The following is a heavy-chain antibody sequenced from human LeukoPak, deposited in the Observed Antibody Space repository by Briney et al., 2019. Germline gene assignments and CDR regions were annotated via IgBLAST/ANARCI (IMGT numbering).Heavy chain of an antibody. J-gene: IGHJ4*02. CDR1: GFVFSTSD. CDR3: AKEGDGYAYYFDY. Sequence: GGSLRLSCAASGFVFSTSDMNWVRQAPGKGREWVSYINAYTTNIYYSDSVKGRFTISRDNSKNSLYLQMNSLRTEDTALYYCAKEGDGYAYYFDYWGQGTLVTVSS. V-gene: IGHV3-48*04. CDR2: INAYTTNI. D-gene: IGHD5-24*01.